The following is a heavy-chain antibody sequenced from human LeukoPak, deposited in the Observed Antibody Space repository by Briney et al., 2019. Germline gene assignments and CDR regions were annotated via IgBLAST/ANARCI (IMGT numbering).Heavy chain of an antibody. J-gene: IGHJ4*02. D-gene: IGHD1-26*01. CDR2: IYHSGST. CDR1: GYPISSGYY. CDR3: ARKGALTNTGNTYFDY. V-gene: IGHV4-38-2*01. Sequence: SETLSLTCAVSGYPISSGYYWGWIRQPPGKGLEWIGNIYHSGSTYYNPSLKSRVTISVDTSKNQFSLKLSSVTAADTALYFCARKGALTNTGNTYFDYWGQGNLVTVSS.